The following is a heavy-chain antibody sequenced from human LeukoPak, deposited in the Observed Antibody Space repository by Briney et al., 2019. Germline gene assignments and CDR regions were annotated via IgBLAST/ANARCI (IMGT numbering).Heavy chain of an antibody. CDR3: ASIGDSSSYYYGMDV. CDR2: IYYSGST. J-gene: IGHJ6*02. CDR1: GGSISSNY. V-gene: IGHV4-39*07. D-gene: IGHD3-22*01. Sequence: SETLSLTCTVSGGSISSNYWGWIRQPPGKGLEWIGTIYYSGSTNYNPSLKNRVTILVDTSKKQLSLKLSSVTAADTAVYYCASIGDSSSYYYGMDVWGQGTTVTVSS.